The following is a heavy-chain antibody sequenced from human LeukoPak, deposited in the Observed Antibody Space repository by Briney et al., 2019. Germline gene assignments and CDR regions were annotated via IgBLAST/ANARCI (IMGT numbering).Heavy chain of an antibody. CDR3: SKQRSEVVVAATNY. V-gene: IGHV3-23*01. CDR1: GFTFSSYA. CDR2: ISGGGDTT. D-gene: IGHD2-15*01. J-gene: IGHJ4*02. Sequence: GGSLRLSCAASGFTFSSYAITWVRQAPGKGLEWVSSISGGGDTTYYADSVRGRFTISRGNSKNTLSVQMNNLRAEDTAVYYCSKQRSEVVVAATNYWGQGTLVTVSS.